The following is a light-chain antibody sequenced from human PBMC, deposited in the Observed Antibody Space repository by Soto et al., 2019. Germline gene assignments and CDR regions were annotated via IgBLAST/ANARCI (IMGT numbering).Light chain of an antibody. Sequence: EVVLTPSPVTLSLAPGERATLSCRASQSFRSLLAWYQQKPGQAPRLLIYDAYNRATGIPPRFSGSGSGTDFTLTISSLEPEDSAVYYCQQRHMWPIKFGQGTQLEIK. J-gene: IGKJ5*01. CDR2: DAY. V-gene: IGKV3-11*01. CDR1: QSFRSL. CDR3: QQRHMWPIK.